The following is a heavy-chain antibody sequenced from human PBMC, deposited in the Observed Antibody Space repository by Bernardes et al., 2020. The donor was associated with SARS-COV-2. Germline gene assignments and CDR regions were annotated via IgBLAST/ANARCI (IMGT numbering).Heavy chain of an antibody. D-gene: IGHD2-8*01. J-gene: IGHJ6*02. Sequence: ASVKVSCKASGYTFTSYGISWVRQAPGQGLEWMGWISAYNGNTNYAQKLQGRVTMTTDTSTSTAYMELRSLRSDDTAVYYCARDFWRHIVLMVYEGYSGMDVWGQGTTVTVSS. V-gene: IGHV1-18*01. CDR3: ARDFWRHIVLMVYEGYSGMDV. CDR2: ISAYNGNT. CDR1: GYTFTSYG.